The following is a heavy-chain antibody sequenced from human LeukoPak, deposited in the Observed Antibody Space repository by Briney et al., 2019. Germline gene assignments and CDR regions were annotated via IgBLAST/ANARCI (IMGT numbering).Heavy chain of an antibody. CDR3: AAGTAADF. CDR1: GIPFSDYY. D-gene: IGHD6-13*01. Sequence: GGSLRLSCVASGIPFSDYYMNWIRQAPGKGLEWISYISSSSSYTDYADSVKGRFTISRDNAKSALYLQLNSLRLEDTAVYYCAAGTAADFWGPGTLVTVSS. V-gene: IGHV3-11*03. CDR2: ISSSSSYT. J-gene: IGHJ4*02.